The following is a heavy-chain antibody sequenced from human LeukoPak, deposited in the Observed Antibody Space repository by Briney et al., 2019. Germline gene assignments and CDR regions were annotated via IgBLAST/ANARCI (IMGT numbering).Heavy chain of an antibody. CDR3: AKSGGTSSSGLGY. V-gene: IGHV3-23*01. J-gene: IGHJ4*02. CDR2: ISPSGGIT. D-gene: IGHD6-13*01. CDR1: GFTFSSHG. Sequence: PGGTLRLSCAASGFTFSSHGMNWVRQAPGKGLEWVSGISPSGGITYYTDSVKGRFTISRDNSKNTVSLQMNSLRGEDTAVYYCAKSGGTSSSGLGYWGQGTLVTVSS.